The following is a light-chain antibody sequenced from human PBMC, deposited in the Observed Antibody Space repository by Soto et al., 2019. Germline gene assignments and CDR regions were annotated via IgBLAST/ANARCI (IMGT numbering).Light chain of an antibody. CDR1: SSNIGNNF. CDR2: DND. CDR3: GTWDSRLSAVV. Sequence: QSVLTRPPSVSAAPGQTVTISCSGSSSNIGNNFVSWYQQLPGTAPKLLIYDNDMRPSGIPDRFSGSKSGTSATLGITGLQTGDEADYYCGTWDSRLSAVVFGGGTKVTVL. V-gene: IGLV1-51*01. J-gene: IGLJ2*01.